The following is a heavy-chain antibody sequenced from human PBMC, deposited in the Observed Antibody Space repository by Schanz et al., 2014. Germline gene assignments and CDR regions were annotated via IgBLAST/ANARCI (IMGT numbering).Heavy chain of an antibody. CDR1: GYSFSAYY. CDR2: FT. Sequence: QVQLVQSGAELKNPGASVKVSCKASGYSFSAYYIHWMRQAPGQGLEWLGRFTHISQKFQGRVTMTRDTSSTTAYMELNSLRSDDTAVSYCVRELSGGTFDYWGQGALVTVSS. J-gene: IGHJ4*02. V-gene: IGHV1-2*06. D-gene: IGHD1-1*01. CDR3: VRELSGGTFDY.